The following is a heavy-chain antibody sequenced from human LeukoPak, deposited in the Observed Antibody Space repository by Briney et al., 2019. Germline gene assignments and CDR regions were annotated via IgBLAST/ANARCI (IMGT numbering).Heavy chain of an antibody. CDR2: ISNSGSAI. J-gene: IGHJ4*02. V-gene: IGHV3-48*03. CDR1: GFTFSSYE. D-gene: IGHD4-17*01. CDR3: AREGYRDSSDY. Sequence: GGSLRLSCAASGFTFSSYEMNWVRHAPGKGLEWVSYISNSGSAIYYADSVKGRITISRDNAKNSLSLQMNSLRAEDTAVYYCAREGYRDSSDYWGQGTLVTVSS.